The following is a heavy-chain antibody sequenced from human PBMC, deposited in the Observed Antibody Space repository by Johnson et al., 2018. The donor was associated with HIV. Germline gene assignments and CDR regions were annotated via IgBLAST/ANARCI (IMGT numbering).Heavy chain of an antibody. V-gene: IGHV3-7*01. Sequence: EVQLVESGGGVVQPGRSLRLSCAASGFTFSNYAMHWVRQAPGKGLEWVANIKQDGSEKYYVDSVKGRFTISRDNAKNSLYLQMNSLRAEDTAVYYCARETGDPVVPAARDAFDIWGQGTMVTVSS. CDR2: IKQDGSEK. D-gene: IGHD2-2*01. J-gene: IGHJ3*02. CDR3: ARETGDPVVPAARDAFDI. CDR1: GFTFSNYA.